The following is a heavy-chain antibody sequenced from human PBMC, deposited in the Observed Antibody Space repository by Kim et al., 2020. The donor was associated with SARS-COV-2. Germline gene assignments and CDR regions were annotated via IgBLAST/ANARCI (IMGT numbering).Heavy chain of an antibody. V-gene: IGHV1-46*01. Sequence: ASVKVSCKASGYTFTSYYMHWVRQAPGQGLEWMGIINPSGGSTSYAQKFQGRVTMTRDTSTSTVYMELSSLRSEDTAVYYCARGGRCITIFGVHLAAGKNNWFDPWGQGTLVTVSS. CDR1: GYTFTSYY. CDR2: INPSGGST. CDR3: ARGGRCITIFGVHLAAGKNNWFDP. J-gene: IGHJ5*02. D-gene: IGHD3-3*01.